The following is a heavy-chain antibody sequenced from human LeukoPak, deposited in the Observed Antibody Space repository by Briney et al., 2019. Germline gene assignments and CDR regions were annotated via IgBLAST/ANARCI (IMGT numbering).Heavy chain of an antibody. J-gene: IGHJ4*02. D-gene: IGHD1-26*01. Sequence: GGSLRLSCAASGFTFSNAWMNWVRQAPGKGLEWVGRIESKTDGGTTDYAAPVKGRFNISRHDSKNTLYLQMDSLKTEDTAVYYCTTGIGLWGQGTLVTVSS. CDR1: GFTFSNAW. CDR3: TTGIGL. V-gene: IGHV3-15*04. CDR2: IESKTDGGTT.